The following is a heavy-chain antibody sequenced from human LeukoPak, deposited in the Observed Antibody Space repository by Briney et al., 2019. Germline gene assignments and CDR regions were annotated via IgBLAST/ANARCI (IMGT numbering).Heavy chain of an antibody. Sequence: GGSLRLSCAASGFTFSSYAMSWVRQAPGKGLEWVTIIWSDGTNKYYADSVKGRFTISRDNSKNTLYLQMNSLRAEDTAVYYCARYSGAWPEYFLHWGQGTLVTVSS. CDR3: ARYSGAWPEYFLH. D-gene: IGHD6-19*01. CDR2: IWSDGTNK. J-gene: IGHJ1*01. CDR1: GFTFSSYA. V-gene: IGHV3-33*08.